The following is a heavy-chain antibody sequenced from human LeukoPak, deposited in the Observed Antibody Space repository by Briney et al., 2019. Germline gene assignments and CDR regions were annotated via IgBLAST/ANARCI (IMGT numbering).Heavy chain of an antibody. CDR3: ARDYDGSGYYSWFDP. D-gene: IGHD3-22*01. V-gene: IGHV3-74*01. CDR2: INSDGSST. J-gene: IGHJ5*02. Sequence: PGGSLRLSCAASGFTFSSYWMHWVRQAPGKGLVWVSRINSDGSSTSYADSVKGRFTISRDNAKNTLYLQMNSLRAEDTAVYYCARDYDGSGYYSWFDPWGQGTLVTVSS. CDR1: GFTFSSYW.